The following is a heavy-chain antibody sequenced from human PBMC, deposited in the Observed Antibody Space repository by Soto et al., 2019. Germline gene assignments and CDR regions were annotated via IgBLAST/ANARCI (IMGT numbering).Heavy chain of an antibody. J-gene: IGHJ6*02. CDR3: ARVPIRDGIVVVAAAIYYYGLDV. Sequence: QVQLQESGPGLVKPSGTLSLTCDVSGGSIGTSNWWSWVRQPPGRGLEWMGQIHHSGSTNYNQSLESRVTISLEKSKNKFSLRMRSVTAVETAVYYCARVPIRDGIVVVAAAIYYYGLDVWGQGTTVTVS. CDR1: GGSIGTSNW. V-gene: IGHV4-4*02. D-gene: IGHD2-2*01. CDR2: IHHSGST.